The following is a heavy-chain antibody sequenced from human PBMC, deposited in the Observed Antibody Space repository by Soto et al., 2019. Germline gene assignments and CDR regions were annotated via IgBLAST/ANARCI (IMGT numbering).Heavy chain of an antibody. V-gene: IGHV3-13*01. J-gene: IGHJ6*03. CDR2: IGTAGDT. CDR3: ARGWLATGGSLSYMDV. CDR1: GFTFSSYD. Sequence: PGGSLRLSCAASGFTFSSYDMHWVRQATGKGLEWVSAIGTAGDTYYPGSVKGRFTISRENAKNSLYLQMNSLRAGDTALYYCARGWLATGGSLSYMDVWGKGTTVTVCS. D-gene: IGHD6-13*01.